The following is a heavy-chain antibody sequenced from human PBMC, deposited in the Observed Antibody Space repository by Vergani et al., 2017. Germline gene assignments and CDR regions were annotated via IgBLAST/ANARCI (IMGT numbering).Heavy chain of an antibody. D-gene: IGHD5-18*01. CDR1: GFTFSNYA. V-gene: IGHV3-15*01. Sequence: EVQLLESGGGLVQPGGSLRLSCAASGFTFSNYAMSWVRQAPGKGLEWVGRIKSKTDGGTTDYAAPVKGRFTISRDDSKNTLYLQMNSLKTEDTAVYYCXTGPKRQLWFWRRRTTADHYYWGQGTLVTVSS. CDR3: XTGPKRQLWFWRRRTTADHYY. CDR2: IKSKTDGGTT. J-gene: IGHJ4*02.